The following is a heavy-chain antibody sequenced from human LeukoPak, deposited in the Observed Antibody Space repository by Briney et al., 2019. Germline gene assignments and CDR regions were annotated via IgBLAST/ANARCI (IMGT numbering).Heavy chain of an antibody. CDR3: AKDVNSSGYYLGFDY. Sequence: GVSLRLSRAASGFTFSSYWMSWVRQAPGKGLEWVTTISGGGDKQYADHVKGRFTVSRDDSKNTLYLQMNSLRAEDTALYYCAKDVNSSGYYLGFDYWGQGSLVTVSS. D-gene: IGHD3-22*01. CDR2: ISGGGDK. V-gene: IGHV3-23*01. J-gene: IGHJ4*02. CDR1: GFTFSSYW.